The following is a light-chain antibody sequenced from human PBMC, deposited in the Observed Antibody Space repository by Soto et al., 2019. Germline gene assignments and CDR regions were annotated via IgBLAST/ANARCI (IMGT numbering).Light chain of an antibody. V-gene: IGKV3-15*01. CDR1: QSVSSN. Sequence: ERVKTPSQATLSDSPEEKATLSCRASQSVSSNLAWYQQKPGQAPRLLIYGASTRATGIPARFSGSGSGTEFTLTISSLQSEDFAVYYCQQYNNWPPTTFVQGTKV. CDR3: QQYNNWPPTT. J-gene: IGKJ1*01. CDR2: GAS.